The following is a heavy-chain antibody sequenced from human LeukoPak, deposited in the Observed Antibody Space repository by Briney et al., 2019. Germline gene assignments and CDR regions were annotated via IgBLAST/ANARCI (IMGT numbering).Heavy chain of an antibody. D-gene: IGHD6-19*01. J-gene: IGHJ4*02. Sequence: SETLSLTCTVSGGSINRDSYYWGWIRQPPGKGLEWIGSIYYSGTTHYNPSLASRVTISVDTSKNQFSLKMTSVTAADAAMYHCATQQSSGWLPRGSDYWGQGILVTVSS. CDR2: IYYSGTT. V-gene: IGHV4-39*01. CDR1: GGSINRDSYY. CDR3: ATQQSSGWLPRGSDY.